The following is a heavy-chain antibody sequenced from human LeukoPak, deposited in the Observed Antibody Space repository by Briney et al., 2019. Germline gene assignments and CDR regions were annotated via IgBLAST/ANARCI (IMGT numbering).Heavy chain of an antibody. D-gene: IGHD2-15*01. J-gene: IGHJ5*02. CDR2: IYESGNT. Sequence: SETLSLTCGISGGSLSGGGYSWGWIRQPPGKGLEWLGNIYESGNTDYNPSLESPLTMSIDISKNHFSLNLNSVPAADTAVYYCAREGGTWFDTWGQGTLVTVSS. V-gene: IGHV4-30-2*01. CDR3: AREGGTWFDT. CDR1: GGSLSGGGYS.